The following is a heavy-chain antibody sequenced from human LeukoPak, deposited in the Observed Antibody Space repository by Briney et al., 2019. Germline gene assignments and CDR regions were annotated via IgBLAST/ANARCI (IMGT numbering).Heavy chain of an antibody. D-gene: IGHD1-26*01. J-gene: IGHJ4*02. CDR1: GGSISSYY. CDR3: ARRIVGATNYFDN. V-gene: IGHV4-59*01. Sequence: SETLSLTCTVSGGSISSYYWSWIRQPPGKGLEWIGYIYYSGSTNYNPSLKSRVTISVDTSKNQFSLKLSSVTAADTAVYYCARRIVGATNYFDNWGQGTLVTVSS. CDR2: IYYSGST.